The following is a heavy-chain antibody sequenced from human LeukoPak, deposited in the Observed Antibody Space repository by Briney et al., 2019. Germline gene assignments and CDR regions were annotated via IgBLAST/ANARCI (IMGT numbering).Heavy chain of an antibody. CDR3: AREAEYYYYYMDV. J-gene: IGHJ6*03. CDR2: IYTSGST. V-gene: IGHV4-39*07. Sequence: SETLSLTCTVSGGSISSSSYYWGWIRQPRGKGLEWIGRIYTSGSTNYNPSLKSRVTMSVDTSKNQFSLKLSSVTAADTAVYYCAREAEYYYYYMDVWGKGTTVTISS. CDR1: GGSISSSSYY.